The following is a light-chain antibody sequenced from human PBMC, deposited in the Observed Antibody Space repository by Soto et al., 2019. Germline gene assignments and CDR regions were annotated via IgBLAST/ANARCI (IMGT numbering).Light chain of an antibody. CDR2: GAS. CDR3: QQYGSSPPLT. J-gene: IGKJ4*01. Sequence: EIVLTQSPGTLSLAPGERATLSCRASQSVSSSYLAWYQQKPGQAPRLLISGASSRATGIPARFSGSGAGTDFTLTISRREPEDFAVYYCQQYGSSPPLTFGGGTKVEIK. V-gene: IGKV3-20*01. CDR1: QSVSSSY.